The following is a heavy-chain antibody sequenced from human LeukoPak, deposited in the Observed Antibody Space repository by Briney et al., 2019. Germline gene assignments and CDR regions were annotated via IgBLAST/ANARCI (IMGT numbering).Heavy chain of an antibody. CDR1: GFTFSSFA. CDR2: ISGSGGST. Sequence: GGSLRLSCAAAGFTFSSFAMSWVRQAPGKWLEWVSAISGSGGSTYYADSVKGRFTISRDNSKNTLYLQMNSLRAEDTAIYYCAKDLTYYDILPPRYWGQGTLVTVSS. J-gene: IGHJ4*02. D-gene: IGHD3-9*01. V-gene: IGHV3-23*01. CDR3: AKDLTYYDILPPRY.